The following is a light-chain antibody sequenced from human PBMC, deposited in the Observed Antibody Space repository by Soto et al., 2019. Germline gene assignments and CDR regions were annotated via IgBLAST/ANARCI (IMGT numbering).Light chain of an antibody. J-gene: IGLJ1*01. CDR2: TTN. V-gene: IGLV1-44*01. CDR3: AAWDDSLNGHV. CDR1: SSNIGTSS. Sequence: QSVLTQPHSASGTPGQRVTISCSGSSSNIGTSSVHWFQQLPGTAPKLLISTTNQRPSGVPERFSGSKSGTSASLAISALQSEDEADYYCAAWDDSLNGHVFGTGTRSPS.